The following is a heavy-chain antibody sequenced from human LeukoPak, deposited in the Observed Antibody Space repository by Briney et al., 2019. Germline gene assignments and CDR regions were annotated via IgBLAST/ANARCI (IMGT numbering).Heavy chain of an antibody. V-gene: IGHV1-2*02. J-gene: IGHJ4*02. CDR2: INPNTGGT. D-gene: IGHD3-9*01. CDR3: ARVVDILTGHDTALDY. CDR1: GYTFSGYY. Sequence: ASVKVSCKASGYTFSGYYIHWVRQAPGQGLEWMGWINPNTGGTNFAQNSQGRVTMTTVTSISTAYMELSRLRSDDTAVYYCARVVDILTGHDTALDYWGQGTLVTVSS.